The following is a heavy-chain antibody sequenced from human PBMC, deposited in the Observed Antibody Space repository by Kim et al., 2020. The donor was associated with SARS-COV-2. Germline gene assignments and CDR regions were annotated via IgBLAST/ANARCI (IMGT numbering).Heavy chain of an antibody. D-gene: IGHD5-12*01. V-gene: IGHV3-21*01. J-gene: IGHJ4*02. CDR3: ARVGYGNHMGNFDY. Sequence: GGSLRLSCAASGFTFSSYTMNWVRQAPGKGLEWVASITGTYMYSRDSVKGRFTISRDNAKNSLYLQMNSLRAEDTAVYYCARVGYGNHMGNFDYWGQGTLVTVSS. CDR1: GFTFSSYT. CDR2: ITGTYM.